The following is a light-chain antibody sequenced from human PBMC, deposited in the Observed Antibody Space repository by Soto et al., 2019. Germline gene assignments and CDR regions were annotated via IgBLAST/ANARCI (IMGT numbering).Light chain of an antibody. J-gene: IGKJ4*01. CDR2: DAS. CDR1: QSVSSY. V-gene: IGKV3-11*01. Sequence: EIVLTQSPVTLSLSPGERASLSCSASQSVSSYLAWYQQKPGQAPRLLIYDASNRATGIPPRFSGSGSGTDFTLTISRLEPEDFAVYYCQQRSSWPALTFGGGTNVEIK. CDR3: QQRSSWPALT.